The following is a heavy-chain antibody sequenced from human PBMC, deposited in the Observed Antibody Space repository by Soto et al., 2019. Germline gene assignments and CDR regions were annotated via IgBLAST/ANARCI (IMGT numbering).Heavy chain of an antibody. V-gene: IGHV1-69*13. CDR2: IIPIFGTA. CDR3: ARDQEYSGSYLDAFDL. D-gene: IGHD1-26*01. Sequence: SVKVSCKASGGTFSSYAISWVRQAPGQGLEWMGGIIPIFGTANYAQKFQGRVTITADESTSTAYMELSSLRSEDTAVYYCARDQEYSGSYLDAFDLWGQGTMVTVSS. J-gene: IGHJ3*01. CDR1: GGTFSSYA.